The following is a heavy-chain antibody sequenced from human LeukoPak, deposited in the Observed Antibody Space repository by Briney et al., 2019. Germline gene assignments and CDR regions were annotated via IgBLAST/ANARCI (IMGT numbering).Heavy chain of an antibody. CDR3: ARGDELPFGVESGFDP. Sequence: KSSETLSLTCTVSGGSISSYYWSWIRQPPGKGLEWIGYIYYSGSTNYNPSLKSRVTISVDTSKNQFSLKLSSVTAADTAVYYCARGDELPFGVESGFDPWGQGTLVTVSS. V-gene: IGHV4-59*01. CDR1: GGSISSYY. D-gene: IGHD1-7*01. J-gene: IGHJ5*02. CDR2: IYYSGST.